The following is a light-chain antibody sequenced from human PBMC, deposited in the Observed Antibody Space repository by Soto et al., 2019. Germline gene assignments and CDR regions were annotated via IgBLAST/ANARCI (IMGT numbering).Light chain of an antibody. J-gene: IGLJ3*02. CDR1: SSDIGGHEY. CDR3: TSYTTSSTLV. CDR2: EVS. V-gene: IGLV2-14*01. Sequence: QSALTQPASVSGSPGQSITISCTGSSSDIGGHEYVSWYQQHPGKAPQLMIYEVSNRPSGVSNRFSGSKSGNTASLTISGLQAEDEANYYCTSYTTSSTLVFGGGTKLTVL.